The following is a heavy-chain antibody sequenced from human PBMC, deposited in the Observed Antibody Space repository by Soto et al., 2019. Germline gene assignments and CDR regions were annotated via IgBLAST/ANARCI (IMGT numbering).Heavy chain of an antibody. V-gene: IGHV3-30-3*01. Sequence: QVQLVESGGGVVRPGRSLRLSCPASGFTFSSYAMHWVRQAPGKGLEWVAVISYDGSNKYYADSVKGRLTISRDNSKNTLYLQMNSLRAEDTAVYYCARDQYSYGSVMDVWGQGNTVTVSS. CDR2: ISYDGSNK. J-gene: IGHJ6*02. CDR3: ARDQYSYGSVMDV. D-gene: IGHD5-18*01. CDR1: GFTFSSYA.